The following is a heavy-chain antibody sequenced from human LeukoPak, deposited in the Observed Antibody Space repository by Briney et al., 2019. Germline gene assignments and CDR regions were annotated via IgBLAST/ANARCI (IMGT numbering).Heavy chain of an antibody. CDR1: GFTFSSYG. J-gene: IGHJ4*02. V-gene: IGHV3-30*19. CDR2: ISYDGSNK. Sequence: GGSLRLSCAASGFTFSSYGMHWVRQTPGKGLEWVAVISYDGSNKYYADSVKGRFTISRDNSKNTLYLQMNSLRAEDTAVYYCARTVGATVFDYWGQGTLVTVSS. CDR3: ARTVGATVFDY. D-gene: IGHD1-26*01.